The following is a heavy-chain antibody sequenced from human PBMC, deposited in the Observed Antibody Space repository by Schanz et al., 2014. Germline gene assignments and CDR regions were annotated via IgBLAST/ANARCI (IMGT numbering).Heavy chain of an antibody. D-gene: IGHD2-15*01. CDR2: MSGSGSTA. CDR1: GITLSGYG. CDR3: AKESEIVVVVGTSMSGDFHH. Sequence: VQLVESGGGVVQPGRSLRLSCAASGITLSGYGLHWVRQAPGKGLEWVSGMSGSGSTADYADSVKGRFTISRDNAKNTLYLQMNNLRAEDTAVYFCAKESEIVVVVGTSMSGDFHHWGQGTLVTVSS. V-gene: IGHV3-23*04. J-gene: IGHJ1*01.